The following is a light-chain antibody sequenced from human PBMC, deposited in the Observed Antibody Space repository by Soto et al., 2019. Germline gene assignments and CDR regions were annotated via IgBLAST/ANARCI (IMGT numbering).Light chain of an antibody. J-gene: IGLJ3*02. V-gene: IGLV2-11*01. CDR3: CSDAGIYTPV. Sequence: QSALTQPRSVSGSPGQSVTISCTGTSCDVGGYNFVSWHQHHPAKAPKLLIYYVSRRPSGLPDLFSDSKSGNTASLAIAGLQADDDAYYYCCSDAGIYTPVFGGGTKLTVL. CDR1: SCDVGGYNF. CDR2: YVS.